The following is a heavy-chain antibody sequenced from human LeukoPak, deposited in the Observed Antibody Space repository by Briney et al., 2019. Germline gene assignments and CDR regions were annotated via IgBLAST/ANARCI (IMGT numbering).Heavy chain of an antibody. D-gene: IGHD3-10*01. J-gene: IGHJ4*02. CDR3: ARWGDPLDYFDY. V-gene: IGHV4-31*03. CDR1: GGSISSGGYY. CDR2: IYYSGST. Sequence: SETLSLTCTVSGGSISSGGYYWSWIRQHPGKGLEWIGYIYYSGSTYYNPSLKSRVTISVDTSKNQFSLKLSSMTAADTAVYYCARWGDPLDYFDYWGQGTLVTVSS.